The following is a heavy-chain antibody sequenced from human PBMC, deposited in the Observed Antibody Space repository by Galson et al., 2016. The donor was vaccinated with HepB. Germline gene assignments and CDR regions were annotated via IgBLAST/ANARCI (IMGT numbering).Heavy chain of an antibody. CDR2: IYSGGGT. Sequence: SLRLSCAASGLTVSSNYMSWVRQAPGKGLEWVSVIYSGGGTYYADSVQGRFTISRDNSKYTVFLEMNSLRAEDTAVYYCGTESYLKGHSIVVAAPSQTWGRGTLVTVSS. CDR3: GTESYLKGHSIVVAAPSQT. CDR1: GLTVSSNY. D-gene: IGHD2-15*01. V-gene: IGHV3-53*01. J-gene: IGHJ5*02.